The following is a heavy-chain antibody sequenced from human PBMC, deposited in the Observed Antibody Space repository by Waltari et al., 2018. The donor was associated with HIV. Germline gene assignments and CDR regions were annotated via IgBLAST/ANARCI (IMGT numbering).Heavy chain of an antibody. D-gene: IGHD6-13*01. CDR2: INVGNGNT. J-gene: IGHJ4*02. CDR3: RSWAAELDY. CDR1: GYTFSTYA. Sequence: QVQLVQSGAEVKKPGASVNVSCKASGYTFSTYAIHWVRQAPGQRLEWMGWINVGNGNTKYSQKFQDRVTLTRDTSASTAYMEVSSLRSEDTAVYYCRSWAAELDYWGQGTLVTVSS. V-gene: IGHV1-3*01.